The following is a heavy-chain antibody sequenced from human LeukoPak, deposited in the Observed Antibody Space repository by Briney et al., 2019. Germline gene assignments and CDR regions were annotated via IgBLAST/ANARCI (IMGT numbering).Heavy chain of an antibody. V-gene: IGHV4-39*07. Sequence: SETLSLTCTVSGGSISSSSYYWGWIRQPPGKGLEWIGSIYYSGSTYYNPSLKSRVTISVDTSKNQFSLKLSSVTAADTAVYYCARDYIAVSGTGGDYWGQGTLVTVSS. D-gene: IGHD6-19*01. J-gene: IGHJ4*02. CDR3: ARDYIAVSGTGGDY. CDR1: GGSISSSSYY. CDR2: IYYSGST.